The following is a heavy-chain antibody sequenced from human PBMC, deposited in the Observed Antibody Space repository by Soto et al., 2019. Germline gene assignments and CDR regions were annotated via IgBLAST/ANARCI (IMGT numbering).Heavy chain of an antibody. CDR3: ARQMELNLVVITGFDI. D-gene: IGHD3-22*01. V-gene: IGHV5-51*01. CDR1: GYSFTNYW. J-gene: IGHJ3*02. CDR2: IYPCDSDT. Sequence: PGESLKISCNGSGYSFTNYWIGLVLQMPGKGLDWMWIIYPCDSDTRYSPSFQCHVTISADKSISTAYLQWSSLNASDTAMYYCARQMELNLVVITGFDIWGQGTMVTVSS.